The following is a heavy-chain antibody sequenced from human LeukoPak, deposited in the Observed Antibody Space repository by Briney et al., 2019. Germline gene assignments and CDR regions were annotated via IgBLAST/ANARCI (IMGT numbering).Heavy chain of an antibody. CDR1: GYIFTGYY. D-gene: IGHD3-3*01. CDR2: INPNSGGT. V-gene: IGHV1-2*04. CDR3: ARRSGLAVNDAFDI. Sequence: ASVKVSCKASGYIFTGYYMHWVRQAPGQGLEWMGWINPNSGGTNYAQKFQGWVTMTRDTSISTAYMELSRLRSDDTAVYYCARRSGLAVNDAFDIWGQGTMVTVSS. J-gene: IGHJ3*02.